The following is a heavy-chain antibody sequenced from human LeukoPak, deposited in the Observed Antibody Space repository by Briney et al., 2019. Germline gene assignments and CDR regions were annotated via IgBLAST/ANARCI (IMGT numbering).Heavy chain of an antibody. CDR1: GYTFTGYY. Sequence: ASVKVSCKASGYTFTGYYMHWVRQAPGQGLEWMGRVNPNTGGTNYAQKFQGRVTMTRDTSISTAYMELSRLRSDDTAVYYCAMARQIVVVPAAIQYYYYMDVWGKGTTVTVSS. CDR3: AMARQIVVVPAAIQYYYYMDV. CDR2: VNPNTGGT. J-gene: IGHJ6*03. V-gene: IGHV1-2*06. D-gene: IGHD2-2*01.